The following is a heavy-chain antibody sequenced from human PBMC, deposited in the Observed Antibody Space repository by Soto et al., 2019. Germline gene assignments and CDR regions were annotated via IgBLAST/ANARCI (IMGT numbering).Heavy chain of an antibody. V-gene: IGHV1-69*08. D-gene: IGHD6-13*01. Sequence: QVQLVQSGAEVKKPGSSVKVSCKASGGTFSSYTISWVRQAPGQGREWMGRIIPILGIADYAQKFQGRVTITADKSTSTAYMELSRLRSEDTAVYYCARDSSTCIANHFDPWGQGTLVTVSS. J-gene: IGHJ5*02. CDR3: ARDSSTCIANHFDP. CDR1: GGTFSSYT. CDR2: IIPILGIA.